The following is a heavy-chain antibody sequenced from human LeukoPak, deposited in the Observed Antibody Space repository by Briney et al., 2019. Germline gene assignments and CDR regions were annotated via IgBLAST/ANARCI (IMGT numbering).Heavy chain of an antibody. CDR2: INPNSGGT. CDR1: GYTFTGYY. V-gene: IGHV1-2*04. Sequence: ASVKLSCKASGYTFTGYYMHWVRQAPGQGHEWMGWINPNSGGTNYAQKFQGWVTMTRDTSISTAYMELSRLRSDDTAVYYCATTMVRGAFLFDYWAREPWSPSPQ. D-gene: IGHD3-10*01. CDR3: ATTMVRGAFLFDY. J-gene: IGHJ4*02.